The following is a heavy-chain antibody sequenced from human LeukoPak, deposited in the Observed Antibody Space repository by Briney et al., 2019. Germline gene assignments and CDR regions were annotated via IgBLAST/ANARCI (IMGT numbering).Heavy chain of an antibody. Sequence: KSSETLSLTCTVSGGSISSYYWSWIRQPAGNRLEWIGRIYISGSTNYNPSLKSRVTMSVDTSKNQFSLKLSSVTAADTAVYYCARDQTIFGVVSQDPWFDPWGQGTLVTVSS. J-gene: IGHJ5*02. CDR1: GGSISSYY. CDR3: ARDQTIFGVVSQDPWFDP. V-gene: IGHV4-4*07. D-gene: IGHD3-3*01. CDR2: IYISGST.